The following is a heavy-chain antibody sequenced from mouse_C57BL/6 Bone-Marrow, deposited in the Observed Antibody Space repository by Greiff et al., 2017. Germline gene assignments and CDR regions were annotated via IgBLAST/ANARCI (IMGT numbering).Heavy chain of an antibody. CDR2: IDPSDSYT. CDR1: GYTFTSYW. V-gene: IGHV1-59*01. Sequence: QVQLQQPGAELVRPGTSVKLSCKASGYTFTSYWMHWVKQRPGQGLEWIGVIDPSDSYTNYNQKFKGKATLTVDTSSSTASMQLISLTSEDSAIYYCARGRYGCSWFACWDRGTLVTVSA. D-gene: IGHD2-10*02. J-gene: IGHJ3*01. CDR3: ARGRYGCSWFAC.